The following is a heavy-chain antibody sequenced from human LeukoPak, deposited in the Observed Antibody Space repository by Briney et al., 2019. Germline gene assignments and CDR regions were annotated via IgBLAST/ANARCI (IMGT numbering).Heavy chain of an antibody. CDR1: GYTFTSYA. CDR2: INPNSGGT. Sequence: ASVKVSCKASGYTFTSYAMNWVRQAPGQGLEWMGWINPNSGGTNYAQEFQGRVTMTRDTSISTAYMELSRLRSDDTAVYYCASGIAVAVFRHAFDIWGQGTMVTVSS. J-gene: IGHJ3*02. V-gene: IGHV1-2*02. CDR3: ASGIAVAVFRHAFDI. D-gene: IGHD6-19*01.